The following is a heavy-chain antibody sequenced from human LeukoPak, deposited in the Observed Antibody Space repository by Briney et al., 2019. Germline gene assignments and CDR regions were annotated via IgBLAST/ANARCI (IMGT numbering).Heavy chain of an antibody. CDR2: ISGSGGSA. D-gene: IGHD6-19*01. V-gene: IGHV3-23*01. CDR3: AKGVAVAGILDY. J-gene: IGHJ4*02. CDR1: GFTFSSYT. Sequence: PGGSLRLSCVGSGFTFSSYTVNWVRQAPGKRLEWVSAISGSGGSAYYADSVKGRFTISRDNSKNTLYLQMNSLRAEDTAVYYCAKGVAVAGILDYWGQGTLVTVSS.